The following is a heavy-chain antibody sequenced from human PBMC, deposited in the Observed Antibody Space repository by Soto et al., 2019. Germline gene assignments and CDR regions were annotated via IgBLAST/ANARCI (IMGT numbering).Heavy chain of an antibody. J-gene: IGHJ3*02. Sequence: SETLSLTCTVSGGSISSGSYSWSWIRQPPGKGLEWIGYIFHGGTTYYNPSLKSRVTISVDRSKSQFSLRLSSVTASDTAMYYCARGPYDSTGYFPAFDIWGQGTMVTVS. CDR1: GGSISSGSYS. D-gene: IGHD3-22*01. CDR3: ARGPYDSTGYFPAFDI. V-gene: IGHV4-30-2*01. CDR2: IFHGGTT.